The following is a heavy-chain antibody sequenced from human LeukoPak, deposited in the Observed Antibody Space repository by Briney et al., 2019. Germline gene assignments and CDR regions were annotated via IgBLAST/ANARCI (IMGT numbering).Heavy chain of an antibody. CDR3: ARDRYIEDYYYYYMDV. D-gene: IGHD5-18*01. CDR2: INTNTGNP. J-gene: IGHJ6*03. Sequence: ASVKVSCKASGYTFTTYAMNWVRQAPGQGLEWMGWINTNTGNPTYAQGFTGRFVSSLDTSVSTAYLQISSLKAEDTAVYYCARDRYIEDYYYYYMDVWGKGTTVIVSS. V-gene: IGHV7-4-1*02. CDR1: GYTFTTYA.